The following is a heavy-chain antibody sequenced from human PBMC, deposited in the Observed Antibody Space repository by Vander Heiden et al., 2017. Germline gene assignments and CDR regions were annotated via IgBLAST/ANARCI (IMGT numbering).Heavy chain of an antibody. J-gene: IGHJ6*02. CDR2: ISYDGSNK. CDR1: GFTFSSYA. CDR3: ARGIAVAGSYYYYYYGMDV. Sequence: QVQLVESGGGVVQPGRSLRLSCAASGFTFSSYAMHWVRQAPGKGLEWVAVISYDGSNKYYADSVKGRFTISRDNSKNTLYLQMNSLRAEDTAVYYCARGIAVAGSYYYYYYGMDVWGQGTTVTVSS. D-gene: IGHD6-19*01. V-gene: IGHV3-30-3*01.